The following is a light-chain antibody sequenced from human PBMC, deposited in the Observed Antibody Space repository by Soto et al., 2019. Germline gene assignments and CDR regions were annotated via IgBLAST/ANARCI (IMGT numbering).Light chain of an antibody. J-gene: IGLJ3*02. CDR1: SSDVGGYNY. CDR2: DVS. CDR3: SSYTSSSTSWV. V-gene: IGLV2-14*01. Sequence: QSALTQPASVSGSPGQSITISCTGTSSDVGGYNYVSWYQQHPGKAPKLMIYDVSNRPSGVSNRFSGSKSGNTASLTISGLQAEDEADYYCSSYTSSSTSWVFGGVTKLTVL.